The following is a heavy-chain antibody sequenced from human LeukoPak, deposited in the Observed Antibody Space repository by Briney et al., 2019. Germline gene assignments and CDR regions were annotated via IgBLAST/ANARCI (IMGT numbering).Heavy chain of an antibody. V-gene: IGHV3-23*01. J-gene: IGHJ4*02. CDR3: AKHMEWELLNYFDY. D-gene: IGHD1-26*01. CDR2: ISGSGGST. CDR1: GFTFSSYA. Sequence: GGSLRLSCAASGFTFSSYAMSWVRQAPGKGLEWISAISGSGGSTYYADSVKGRFTISRDNSKNTLYLQMNSLGAEDTAVYYCAKHMEWELLNYFDYWGQGTLVTVSS.